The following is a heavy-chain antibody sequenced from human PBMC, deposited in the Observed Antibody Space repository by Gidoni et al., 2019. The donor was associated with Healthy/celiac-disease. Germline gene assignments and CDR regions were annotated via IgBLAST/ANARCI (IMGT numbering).Heavy chain of an antibody. D-gene: IGHD2-2*01. J-gene: IGHJ6*02. CDR2: IIPILGIA. V-gene: IGHV1-69*08. Sequence: QVQLVQSGAEVKKPGSSVKVSCQASGGTFSSSTISWVRQAPGQGLEWMGRIIPILGIANYAQKFQGRVTITADKSTSTAYMELSSLRSEDTAVYYCARETVVVPAAIGMDYYYGMDVWGQGTTVTVSS. CDR3: ARETVVVPAAIGMDYYYGMDV. CDR1: GGTFSSST.